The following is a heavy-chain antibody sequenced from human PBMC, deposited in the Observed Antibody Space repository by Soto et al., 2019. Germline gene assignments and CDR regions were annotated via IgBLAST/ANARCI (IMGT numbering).Heavy chain of an antibody. CDR3: ARTFTPWVLGSATFDY. J-gene: IGHJ4*02. D-gene: IGHD3-16*01. CDR1: GGTFSSYA. CDR2: IIPIFGTA. Sequence: SVKVSCKASGGTFSSYAISWVRQAPGQGLEWMGGIIPIFGTANYAQKFQGRVTITADESASTAYMELSSLRSEDTAVYYCARTFTPWVLGSATFDYWGQGTLVTVSS. V-gene: IGHV1-69*13.